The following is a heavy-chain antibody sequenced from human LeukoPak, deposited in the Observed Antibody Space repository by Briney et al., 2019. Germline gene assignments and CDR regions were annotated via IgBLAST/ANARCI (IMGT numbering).Heavy chain of an antibody. J-gene: IGHJ1*01. CDR1: GFTFSSYA. CDR2: IYSGGST. V-gene: IGHV3-53*01. Sequence: SGESLRLSCAASGFTFSSYAMSWVRQAPGKGLQWVSVIYSGGSTYYADSVKGRFTISRDNSKNTLYLQMNSLRAEDTAVYYCARQDRYRYYYDSSGHISHWGQGTLVTVSS. CDR3: ARQDRYRYYYDSSGHISH. D-gene: IGHD3-22*01.